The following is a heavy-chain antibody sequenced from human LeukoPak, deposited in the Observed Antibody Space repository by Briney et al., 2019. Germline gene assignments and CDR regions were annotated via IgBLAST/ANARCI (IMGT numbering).Heavy chain of an antibody. Sequence: SETLSLTCTVSGGSIINSPYYWGWIRQPPGKGLEWIGSIYYSGSTYYNPSLKSRVTISVDTSKNQFSLKLSSVTAADTAVYYCARARSYSRVGFDYWGQGTLVTVSS. V-gene: IGHV4-39*07. CDR2: IYYSGST. D-gene: IGHD1-26*01. J-gene: IGHJ4*02. CDR1: GGSIINSPYY. CDR3: ARARSYSRVGFDY.